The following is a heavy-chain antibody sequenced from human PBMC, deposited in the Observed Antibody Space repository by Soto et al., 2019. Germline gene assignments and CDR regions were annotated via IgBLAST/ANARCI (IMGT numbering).Heavy chain of an antibody. CDR2: ISGSGANI. J-gene: IGHJ6*02. Sequence: GGSLRLACAASGFTFSGYAMTWVRQAPGKGLEWVSGISGSGANIYYADSVKGRFTISRDNSKNTLYLQMNSLRAEDTAVYSCARRTSYGSGSYMYYYYGLDVWGQGTTVTVSS. D-gene: IGHD3-10*01. CDR3: ARRTSYGSGSYMYYYYGLDV. V-gene: IGHV3-23*01. CDR1: GFTFSGYA.